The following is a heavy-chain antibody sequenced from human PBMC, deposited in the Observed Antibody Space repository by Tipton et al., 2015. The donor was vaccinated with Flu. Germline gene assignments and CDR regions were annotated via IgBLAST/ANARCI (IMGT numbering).Heavy chain of an antibody. Sequence: TLSLTCTVSGASISSGSYYWAWIRQPPGKGLEWVGSVYYTGSTYYNPSLKSRVTISVDTSKNQFSLKLSSVTAADTAVYYCARGAVVGKLSWFDPWGQGTLVTVSS. V-gene: IGHV4-39*07. D-gene: IGHD2-15*01. CDR3: ARGAVVGKLSWFDP. J-gene: IGHJ5*02. CDR1: GASISSGSYY. CDR2: VYYTGST.